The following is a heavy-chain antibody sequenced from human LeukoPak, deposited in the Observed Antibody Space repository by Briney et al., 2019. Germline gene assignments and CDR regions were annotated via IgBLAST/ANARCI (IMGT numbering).Heavy chain of an antibody. D-gene: IGHD3-3*01. CDR2: ISGSGGST. V-gene: IGHV3-23*01. Sequence: GGSLRLSCVPSGFTFSSYAMSWVRQAPGKGQDWVSAISGSGGSTYYADSVKGRFTISRDNSKNTLYLQMNSLRAEDTAVYYCAKGITIFGRGYFDYWGQGTLATVSS. CDR3: AKGITIFGRGYFDY. CDR1: GFTFSSYA. J-gene: IGHJ4*02.